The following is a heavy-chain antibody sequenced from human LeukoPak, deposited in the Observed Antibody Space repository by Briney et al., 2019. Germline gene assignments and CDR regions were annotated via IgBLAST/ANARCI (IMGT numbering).Heavy chain of an antibody. CDR2: IYYSGST. D-gene: IGHD6-19*01. CDR1: GGSISSSSYY. V-gene: IGHV4-39*01. Sequence: SETLSLTCTVSGGSISSSSYYWGWIRQPPGKGLEWIGSIYYSGSTYYNPSLKSRFTISVDTSKNQFYLKLSYVTAAATVVYYCAIFQLSTGISVPFGFFDYWGQGTLVTVSS. J-gene: IGHJ4*02. CDR3: AIFQLSTGISVPFGFFDY.